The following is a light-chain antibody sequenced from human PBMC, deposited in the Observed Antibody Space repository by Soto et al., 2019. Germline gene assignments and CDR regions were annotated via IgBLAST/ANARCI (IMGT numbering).Light chain of an antibody. CDR3: CSYAVIYTHV. CDR1: SSDVGGYNY. Sequence: QSALTQPRSVSGSPGQSVTIYCTGTSSDVGGYNYVSWYQQHPGKAPKLMIYDVSKRPSGVPDRFSGSKSGNTASLTISGLQAENEADYYCCSYAVIYTHVFGTGTKLTVL. J-gene: IGLJ1*01. V-gene: IGLV2-11*01. CDR2: DVS.